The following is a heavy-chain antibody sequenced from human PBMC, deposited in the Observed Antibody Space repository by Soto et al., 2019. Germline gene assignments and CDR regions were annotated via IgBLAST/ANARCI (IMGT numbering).Heavy chain of an antibody. V-gene: IGHV2-5*01. Sequence: SGPTLANPTQTLTLTCTFSGFSLSTSGVGVGWIRQPPGKALEWLALIYWNDDKRYSPSLKSRLTITKDTSKNQVVLTMTNMDPVDTATYYCAHPVTLSWPTYYFDYWGQGTLVTVSS. CDR1: GFSLSTSGVG. D-gene: IGHD6-13*01. CDR3: AHPVTLSWPTYYFDY. J-gene: IGHJ4*02. CDR2: IYWNDDK.